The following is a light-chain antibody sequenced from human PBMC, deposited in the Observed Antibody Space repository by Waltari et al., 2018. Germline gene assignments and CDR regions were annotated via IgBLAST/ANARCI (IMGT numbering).Light chain of an antibody. Sequence: DIVMTQSPDSLAVSLGERATINCMSSQSVLSSSNNKNYLAWYQQKPGQPPKLLIYWASTRESGVPDRFSGGGSGTDFTLTISGLQAEDVAVYYCQQYYGSPLTFGGGTKVEIK. CDR3: QQYYGSPLT. J-gene: IGKJ4*01. CDR2: WAS. V-gene: IGKV4-1*01. CDR1: QSVLSSSNNKNY.